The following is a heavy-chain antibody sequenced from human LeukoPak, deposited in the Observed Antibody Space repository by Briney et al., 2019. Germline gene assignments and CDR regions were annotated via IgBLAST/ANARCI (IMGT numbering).Heavy chain of an antibody. CDR3: AKDRVFELWFEEASPYYFDY. CDR2: ISGSGGST. V-gene: IGHV3-23*01. J-gene: IGHJ4*02. Sequence: GGSLSLSCAASGFTFSSYGMSWVRQAPGKGLEWVSAISGSGGSTYYADSVKGRFTISRDNSKNTLYLQMNSLRAEDTAVYYCAKDRVFELWFEEASPYYFDYWGQGTLVTVSS. D-gene: IGHD3-10*01. CDR1: GFTFSSYG.